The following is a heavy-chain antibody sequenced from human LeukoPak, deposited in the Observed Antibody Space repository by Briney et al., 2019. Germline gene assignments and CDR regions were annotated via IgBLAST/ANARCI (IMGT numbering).Heavy chain of an antibody. CDR3: ARDLSAGADY. Sequence: SQTLSLTCAISGDSVSSNIAAWNWFRQSPSRGLEWLGRTYYRSRWTFEYAVSVKGRITFKSDTSKNQVSLHLTSVTPDDTVLYYCARDLSAGADYWGQGILVTVSS. CDR2: TYYRSRWTF. CDR1: GDSVSSNIAA. J-gene: IGHJ4*02. D-gene: IGHD6-13*01. V-gene: IGHV6-1*01.